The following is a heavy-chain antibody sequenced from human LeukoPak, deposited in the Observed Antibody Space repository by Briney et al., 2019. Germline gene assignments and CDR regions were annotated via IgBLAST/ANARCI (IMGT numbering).Heavy chain of an antibody. CDR3: ARDGGWFGDANWFDP. CDR1: GFTFSSYE. Sequence: GGSLRLSCAASGFTFSSYEMNWVRQAPGKGLEWVAYISSSGSTIYYADSVKGRFTISRDNAKNSLYLQMNRLRAEDTAVYYCARDGGWFGDANWFDPWGQGTLVPVSS. V-gene: IGHV3-48*03. CDR2: ISSSGSTI. J-gene: IGHJ5*02. D-gene: IGHD3-10*01.